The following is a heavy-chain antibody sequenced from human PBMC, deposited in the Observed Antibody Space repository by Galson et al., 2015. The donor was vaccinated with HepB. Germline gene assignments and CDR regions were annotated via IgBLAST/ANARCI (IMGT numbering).Heavy chain of an antibody. J-gene: IGHJ6*02. V-gene: IGHV5-10-1*01. CDR1: GHSFTNYW. D-gene: IGHD5-24*01. CDR3: ARPRDGYKYASYYYYGMDV. Sequence: QSGAEVKKPGESLRISCKGSGHSFTNYWITWVRQMPGKGLEWMGRIDPSDSETNYSPSFQGHVTISADKSISTAYLQWSGLKASDTAMYYCARPRDGYKYASYYYYGMDVWGQGTMVTVSS. CDR2: IDPSDSET.